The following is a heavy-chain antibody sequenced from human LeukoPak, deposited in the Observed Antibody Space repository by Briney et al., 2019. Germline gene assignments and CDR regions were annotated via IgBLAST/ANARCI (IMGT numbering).Heavy chain of an antibody. CDR1: GYTFTSYY. CDR2: IIPIFGTA. CDR3: ARGFYDILTGYAPPVYYYYYMDV. J-gene: IGHJ6*03. V-gene: IGHV1-69*13. D-gene: IGHD3-9*01. Sequence: SVKVSCKASGYTFTSYYMHWVRQAPGQGLEWMGGIIPIFGTANYAQKFQGRVTITADESTSTAYMELSSLRSEDTAVYYCARGFYDILTGYAPPVYYYYYMDVWGKGTTVTISS.